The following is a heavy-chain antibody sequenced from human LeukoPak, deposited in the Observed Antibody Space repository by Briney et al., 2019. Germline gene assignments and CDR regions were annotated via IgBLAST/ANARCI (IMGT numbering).Heavy chain of an antibody. CDR2: VFHNGDS. V-gene: IGHV4-59*02. D-gene: IGHD2-2*01. J-gene: IGHJ5*02. CDR3: ASKPIVPASQGHYFDT. CDR1: GASVRSHY. Sequence: PSETLSLTCTVSGASVRSHYWSWIRQPPGKGLEWIGNVFHNGDSSFAPSLTSRVTMSVDTSKNQFSLNLNSVTAADTAVYYCASKPIVPASQGHYFDTWGQGILVTASS.